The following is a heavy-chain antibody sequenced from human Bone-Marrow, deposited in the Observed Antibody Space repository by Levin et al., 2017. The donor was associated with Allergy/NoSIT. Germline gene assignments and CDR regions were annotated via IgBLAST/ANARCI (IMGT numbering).Heavy chain of an antibody. CDR3: AKGAGSSGRESGTH. Sequence: QTGGSLRLSCAASGFTFSTYALTWVRQAPGKGLEWVSAISASGDSTFYADSLKGRFTISRDNSKNTVYLQMKSLRADDTAVYYCAKGAGSSGRESGTHWGQGTLVTVSS. D-gene: IGHD6-19*01. V-gene: IGHV3-23*01. CDR2: ISASGDST. CDR1: GFTFSTYA. J-gene: IGHJ1*01.